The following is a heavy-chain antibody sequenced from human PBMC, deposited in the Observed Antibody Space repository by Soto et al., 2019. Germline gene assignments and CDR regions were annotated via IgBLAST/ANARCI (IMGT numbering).Heavy chain of an antibody. J-gene: IGHJ6*02. Sequence: GGSLRLSCAASGFTFSSYGMHWVRQAPGKGLEWVAVISYGGSNKYYADPVKGRFTISRDNSKNTLYLQMNSLRAEDTAVYYCAREIVVVPAAIASPYYGMDVWGQGTTVTVSS. V-gene: IGHV3-30*03. D-gene: IGHD2-2*01. CDR3: AREIVVVPAAIASPYYGMDV. CDR2: ISYGGSNK. CDR1: GFTFSSYG.